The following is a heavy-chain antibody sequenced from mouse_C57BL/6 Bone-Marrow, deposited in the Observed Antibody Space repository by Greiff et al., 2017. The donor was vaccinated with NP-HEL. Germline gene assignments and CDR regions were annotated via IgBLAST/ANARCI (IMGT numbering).Heavy chain of an antibody. D-gene: IGHD1-1*01. CDR1: GFNIKDYY. V-gene: IGHV14-2*01. CDR2: IDPEDSET. Sequence: EVQLQQSGAELVKPGASVKLSCTASGFNIKDYYMHWVKQRTEQGLEWIRRIDPEDSETKYAPKFQGKATITADTSSNTAYLQLSSLTSEDTAVYYCARSEEDYYGSSYVDYWGQGTTLTVSS. CDR3: ARSEEDYYGSSYVDY. J-gene: IGHJ2*01.